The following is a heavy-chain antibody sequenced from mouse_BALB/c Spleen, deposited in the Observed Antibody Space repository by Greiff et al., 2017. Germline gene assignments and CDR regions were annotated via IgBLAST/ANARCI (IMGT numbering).Heavy chain of an antibody. J-gene: IGHJ3*01. D-gene: IGHD2-4*01. V-gene: IGHV5-6*01. CDR1: GFTFSSYG. CDR2: ISSGGSYT. Sequence: VQLQQSGGDLVKPGGSLKLSCAASGFTFSSYGMSWVRQTPDKRLEWVATISSGGSYTYYPDSVKGRFTISRDNAKNTLYLQMSSLKSEDTAMYYCARGYDYGSFAYWGQGTLVTVSA. CDR3: ARGYDYGSFAY.